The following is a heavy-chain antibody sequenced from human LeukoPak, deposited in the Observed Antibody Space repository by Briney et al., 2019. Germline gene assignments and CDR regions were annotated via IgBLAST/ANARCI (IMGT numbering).Heavy chain of an antibody. CDR1: GGSFSGYY. V-gene: IGHV4-34*01. Sequence: SETLSLTCAVYGGSFSGYYWTWIRQSPEKGLEWIGEINHSGSTSYNPSLKSQVTISVNTSKNQFSLKLTSVTAADTAVYYCARGPLLTHRRYFDFWGQGTLVTVSS. CDR2: INHSGST. D-gene: IGHD3-9*01. J-gene: IGHJ4*02. CDR3: ARGPLLTHRRYFDF.